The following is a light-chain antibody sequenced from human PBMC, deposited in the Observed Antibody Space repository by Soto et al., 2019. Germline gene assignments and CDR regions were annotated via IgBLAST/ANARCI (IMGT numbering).Light chain of an antibody. CDR1: QSVSSN. V-gene: IGKV3-15*01. J-gene: IGKJ1*01. Sequence: EIVITQSPATLSVSPGERATLSCRASQSVSSNLAWYQQKPGQAPRILIYGASTSATGTPARFRGSGSGTEFTLTISSLQSEDFAVYYSQQYNNWPQSFGRGTKVAIK. CDR3: QQYNNWPQS. CDR2: GAS.